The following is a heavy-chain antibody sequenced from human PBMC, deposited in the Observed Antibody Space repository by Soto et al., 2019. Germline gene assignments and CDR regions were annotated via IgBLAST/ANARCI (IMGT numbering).Heavy chain of an antibody. CDR3: ARVLRGWFDP. V-gene: IGHV4-4*02. J-gene: IGHJ5*02. Sequence: QVQLQESGPGLVKPSGTLSLTCAVSGGSITSANWWTWVRQPPGGGLEWIGEISHSGITNYKASLKSLVTMSVDKTKNDVSLKLTSVTAADTAVYYCARVLRGWFDPWGQGTPVTVSS. CDR1: GGSITSANW. CDR2: ISHSGIT.